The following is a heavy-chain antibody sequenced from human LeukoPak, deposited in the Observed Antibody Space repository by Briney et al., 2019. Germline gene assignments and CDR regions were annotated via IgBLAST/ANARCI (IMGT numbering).Heavy chain of an antibody. CDR1: GFTFRNYA. CDR3: AREYCGGECYSGFDF. V-gene: IGHV3-30*04. Sequence: GRSLRLSCVASGFTFRNYATHWVRQAPDKGLEWVALISYDGSNKDYVDSAKGRFTISRDNSKSTLYLQMNSLRTEDSAVYYCAREYCGGECYSGFDFWGQGTLVTVSS. CDR2: ISYDGSNK. J-gene: IGHJ5*01. D-gene: IGHD2-21*01.